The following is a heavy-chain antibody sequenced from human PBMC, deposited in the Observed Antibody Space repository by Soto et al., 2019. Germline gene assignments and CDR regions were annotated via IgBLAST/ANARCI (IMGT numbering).Heavy chain of an antibody. V-gene: IGHV3-53*04. D-gene: IGHD3-10*01. CDR1: GFTVSSNY. CDR2: IYSGGST. Sequence: EVQLVESGGGLVQPGGSLRLSCAASGFTVSSNYMSWVRQAPGKGLEWVSVIYSGGSTYYADSVKGRFTISRHNSKNTLYRQMNSLGAEDTAVYYCARGADYYGSGGSGYFDYWGQGTLVTVSS. CDR3: ARGADYYGSGGSGYFDY. J-gene: IGHJ4*02.